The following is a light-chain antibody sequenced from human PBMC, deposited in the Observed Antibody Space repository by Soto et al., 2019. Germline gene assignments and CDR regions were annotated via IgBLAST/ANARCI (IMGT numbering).Light chain of an antibody. Sequence: IQMTQSPSSLSASVGDRVTITCRASQGISTYLAWYQQKPGKAPKLLMYAASTLLSGVPSRFSGSGSGTDFTLAISSLQPEDVATYYCQRYNTGPPDTFGQGTKLEIK. CDR2: AAS. J-gene: IGKJ2*01. CDR3: QRYNTGPPDT. V-gene: IGKV1-27*01. CDR1: QGISTY.